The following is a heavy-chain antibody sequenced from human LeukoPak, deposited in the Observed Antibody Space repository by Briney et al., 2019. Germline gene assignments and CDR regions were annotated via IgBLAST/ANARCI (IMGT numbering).Heavy chain of an antibody. J-gene: IGHJ4*02. D-gene: IGHD7-27*01. CDR2: INPNSGDT. V-gene: IGHV1-2*06. Sequence: ASVKVSCXASGYTFIGYFMHWVRQAHGQGLEWMGRINPNSGDTNYAQNFQGRVTMTRDTSISTAYMELSRLRSDDTAVYYCARDLSSTSNWELDYWGQGTLVTVSS. CDR3: ARDLSSTSNWELDY. CDR1: GYTFIGYF.